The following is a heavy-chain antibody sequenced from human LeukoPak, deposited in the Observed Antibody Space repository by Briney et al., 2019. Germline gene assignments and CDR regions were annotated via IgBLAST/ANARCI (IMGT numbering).Heavy chain of an antibody. CDR2: ISSSSTTI. J-gene: IGHJ4*02. Sequence: GGSLRLSCSASGFTFSSYSMNWVRQAPGKGLEWVSYISSSSTTIYYADSVKGRFTISRDNAKNSLYLQMHSLRAEDTAVYYCARKDWGLGFDYWGQGTLVTVSS. CDR1: GFTFSSYS. V-gene: IGHV3-48*04. D-gene: IGHD7-27*01. CDR3: ARKDWGLGFDY.